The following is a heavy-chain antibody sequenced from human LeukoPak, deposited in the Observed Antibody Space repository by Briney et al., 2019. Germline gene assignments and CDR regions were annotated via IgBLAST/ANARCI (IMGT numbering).Heavy chain of an antibody. CDR1: GFTFDDYD. V-gene: IGHV3-9*01. Sequence: GGSLRLSCAASGFTFDDYDMHWVRQAPGKGLEGVSGISWNGGSIGYADSVKGRFTISRDNAKNSLYLQMNSLRAEDTALYYCAKDWGDKGRDDYYYGMDVWGQGTTVTVSS. D-gene: IGHD2-21*01. CDR3: AKDWGDKGRDDYYYGMDV. J-gene: IGHJ6*02. CDR2: ISWNGGSI.